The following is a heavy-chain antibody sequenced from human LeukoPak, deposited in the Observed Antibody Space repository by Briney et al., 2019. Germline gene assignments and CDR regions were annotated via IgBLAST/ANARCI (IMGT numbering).Heavy chain of an antibody. J-gene: IGHJ4*02. Sequence: GGSLRLSCAASGFSFDDYAMHWVRQAPGKGLEWVSGISWNSGTIGYADSVKGRFTISRDNAKNSLYLQMNSLRTEGTALYYCSKAFSDGTDSWGQGTLVTVSS. CDR1: GFSFDDYA. CDR2: ISWNSGTI. CDR3: SKAFSDGTDS. V-gene: IGHV3-9*01.